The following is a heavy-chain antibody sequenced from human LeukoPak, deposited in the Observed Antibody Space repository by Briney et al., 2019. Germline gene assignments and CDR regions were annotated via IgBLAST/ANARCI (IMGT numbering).Heavy chain of an antibody. V-gene: IGHV3-53*01. CDR3: ARENFWSGYYYYGMDV. J-gene: IGHJ6*02. CDR2: IYSGGST. D-gene: IGHD3-3*01. Sequence: GGSLRLSCAASGFTVSSNYMSWVRQAPGKGLEWVSVIYSGGSTNYADSVKGRFTISRDNSKNMLYLQMNSLRAEDTAVYYCARENFWSGYYYYGMDVWGQGTTVTVSS. CDR1: GFTVSSNY.